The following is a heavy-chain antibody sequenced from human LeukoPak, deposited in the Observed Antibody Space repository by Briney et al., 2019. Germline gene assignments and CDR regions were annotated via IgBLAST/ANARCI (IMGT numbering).Heavy chain of an antibody. J-gene: IGHJ4*02. CDR1: GYTFSSYG. CDR2: ISAYNGNT. CDR3: ARDSPDRYSSGYLYYFDY. D-gene: IGHD3-22*01. Sequence: ASVKVSCKASGYTFSSYGISWVRQAPGQGLEWMGWISAYNGNTNYVQKLQGRVTMTTDTSTSTAYMELRSLRSDDTAVHYCARDSPDRYSSGYLYYFDYWGQGTLVTVSS. V-gene: IGHV1-18*01.